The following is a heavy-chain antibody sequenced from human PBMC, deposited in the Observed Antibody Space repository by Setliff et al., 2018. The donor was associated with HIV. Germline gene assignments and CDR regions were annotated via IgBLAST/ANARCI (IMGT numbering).Heavy chain of an antibody. V-gene: IGHV1-3*04. CDR3: ARDPSKAARPWGYSDY. J-gene: IGHJ4*02. D-gene: IGHD6-6*01. CDR1: GYTFISYA. CDR2: INTGNGNT. Sequence: ASVKVSCKASGYTFISYAMHWVRQAPGKRLEWMGWINTGNGNTKYPQKFQGRVTITRDTSANTAYMEVSSLKSEDTAVFYCARDPSKAARPWGYSDYWGQGTLVTVSS.